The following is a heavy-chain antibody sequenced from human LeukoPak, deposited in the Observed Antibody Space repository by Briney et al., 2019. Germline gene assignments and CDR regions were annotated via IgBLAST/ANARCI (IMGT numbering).Heavy chain of an antibody. J-gene: IGHJ1*01. CDR2: IIPIFGTA. CDR1: GGTFSSYA. D-gene: IGHD3-22*01. CDR3: ARGYYDSSGYYWDEYFQH. Sequence: GASVKLSCTASGGTFSSYAISWVRQAPGQGLEWMGGIIPIFGTANYAQKFQGRVTITTDESTSTAYMELSSLRSEDTAVYYCARGYYDSSGYYWDEYFQHWGQGTLVTVSS. V-gene: IGHV1-69*05.